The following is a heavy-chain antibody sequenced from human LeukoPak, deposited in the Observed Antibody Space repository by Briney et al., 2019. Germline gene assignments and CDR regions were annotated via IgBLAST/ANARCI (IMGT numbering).Heavy chain of an antibody. J-gene: IGHJ4*02. V-gene: IGHV1-8*01. CDR1: GYTFTSYD. CDR3: ARGGGYDSSGRGDY. Sequence: ASVTVSCKASGYTFTSYDINWVRQAAGQGGEWMGWMNPNSGNTGYAQKFQGRVTMTRNTSISTAYMELSSLRSEDTAVYYCARGGGYDSSGRGDYWGQGTLVTVSS. D-gene: IGHD3-22*01. CDR2: MNPNSGNT.